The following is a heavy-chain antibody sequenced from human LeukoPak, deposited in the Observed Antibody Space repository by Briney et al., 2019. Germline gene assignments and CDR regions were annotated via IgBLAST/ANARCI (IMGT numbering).Heavy chain of an antibody. V-gene: IGHV1-69*04. J-gene: IGHJ3*02. CDR1: GGTISSYA. D-gene: IGHD3-10*01. CDR2: VIPTLDIA. CDR3: ARGGEVGDAFDI. Sequence: GASVKVSCKASGGTISSYAISWVRQAPGQGLEWMGRVIPTLDIANYAQKFKGRVTIFADKSTSTAYMELSSLRSEDTAVYYCARGGEVGDAFDIWGQGTMVTVSS.